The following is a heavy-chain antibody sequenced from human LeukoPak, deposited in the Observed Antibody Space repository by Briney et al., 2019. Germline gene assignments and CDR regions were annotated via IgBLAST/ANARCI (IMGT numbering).Heavy chain of an antibody. CDR1: GGSISSSSYY. CDR3: ARGRLLPYFDY. D-gene: IGHD3-22*01. CDR2: IYYSGST. J-gene: IGHJ4*02. Sequence: PSETLSLTCTVSGGSISSSSYYWGWIRQPPGEGLEWIGSIYYSGSTYYNPSLKSRVTISVDTSKNQFSLKLSSVTAADTAVYYCARGRLLPYFDYWGQGTLVTVSS. V-gene: IGHV4-39*01.